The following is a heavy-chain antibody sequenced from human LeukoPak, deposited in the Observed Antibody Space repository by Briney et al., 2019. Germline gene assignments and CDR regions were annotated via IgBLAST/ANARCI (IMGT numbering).Heavy chain of an antibody. V-gene: IGHV1-18*01. D-gene: IGHD5-18*01. CDR3: ATNVDTAMVPYFDY. CDR1: GYTFTSYG. Sequence: ASVKVSCKASGYTFTSYGISWVRQAPGQGLEWMGWISAYNGNTNYAQKLQGRVTMTTDTSTSTAYMELRSLRSDDTAVYYCATNVDTAMVPYFDYWGQGTLVTVSS. CDR2: ISAYNGNT. J-gene: IGHJ4*02.